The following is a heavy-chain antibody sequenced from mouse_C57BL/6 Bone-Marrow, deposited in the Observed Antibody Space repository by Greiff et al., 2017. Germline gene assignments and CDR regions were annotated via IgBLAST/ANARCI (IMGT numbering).Heavy chain of an antibody. CDR3: AENYERGLAY. CDR2: IHPNSGST. J-gene: IGHJ3*01. CDR1: GYTFTSYW. V-gene: IGHV1-64*01. D-gene: IGHD2-4*01. Sequence: QVHVKQPGAELVKPGASVKLSCKASGYTFTSYWMHWVKQRPGQGLEWIGMIHPNSGSTNYNEKFKSKATLTVDKSSSTAYMQLSSLTSEDSAVXYCAENYERGLAYWGQGTLVTVSA.